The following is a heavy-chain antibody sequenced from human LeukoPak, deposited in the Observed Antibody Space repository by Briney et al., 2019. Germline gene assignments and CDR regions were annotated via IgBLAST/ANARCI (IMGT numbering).Heavy chain of an antibody. Sequence: KPSETLFLTCVVSSGSISSYYWSWIRQPPGKGLEWIGYIYYSGSTNYNPSLRSRVTISIDTSKNQFSLKVSSVTAADTAVYYCARVPHFGDYGWFDPWGQGTLVTVSS. CDR2: IYYSGST. CDR3: ARVPHFGDYGWFDP. CDR1: SGSISSYY. V-gene: IGHV4-59*01. J-gene: IGHJ5*02. D-gene: IGHD4-17*01.